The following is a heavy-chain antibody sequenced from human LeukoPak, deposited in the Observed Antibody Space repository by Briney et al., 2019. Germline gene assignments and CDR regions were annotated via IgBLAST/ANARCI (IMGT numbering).Heavy chain of an antibody. Sequence: TSETLSLTCAVYGGSFSGYYWSWIRQPPGKGLEWIGSIYYSGSTYYNPSLKSRVTISVDTSKNQFSLKLSSVTAADTAVYYCARQSVGSWSGYSSGWFGYWGQGTLVTVSS. CDR2: IYYSGST. V-gene: IGHV4-34*01. CDR3: ARQSVGSWSGYSSGWFGY. J-gene: IGHJ4*02. CDR1: GGSFSGYY. D-gene: IGHD6-19*01.